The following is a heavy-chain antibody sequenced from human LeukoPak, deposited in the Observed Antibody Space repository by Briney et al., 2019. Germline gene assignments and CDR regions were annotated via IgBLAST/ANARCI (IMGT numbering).Heavy chain of an antibody. CDR2: ISCSGGST. CDR3: ARVSFLEGEYYYYYYMDV. CDR1: GFTFSSYA. D-gene: IGHD3-3*01. Sequence: GGSLRLSCAASGFTFSSYAMSWVRQAPGKGLEWVSAISCSGGSTYYADSVKGRFTISRDNAKNSLYLQMNSLRAEDTAVYYCARVSFLEGEYYYYYYMDVWGKGTTGTVSS. J-gene: IGHJ6*03. V-gene: IGHV3-23*01.